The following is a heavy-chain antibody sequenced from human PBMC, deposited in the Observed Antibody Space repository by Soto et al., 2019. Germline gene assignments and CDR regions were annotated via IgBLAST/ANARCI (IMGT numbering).Heavy chain of an antibody. CDR2: ISFDGIQK. V-gene: IGHV3-30*17. Sequence: GGSLRLSCAGSGFILGDYAFHWVRQAPGKGLEWLAVISFDGIQKYYADSVQGRVTISRDNSQNTLYLEMNSLIAGDTAVYYCARPYCSRTSCPTYYYYYGLNVWGQGTAVTVSS. J-gene: IGHJ6*02. CDR1: GFILGDYA. D-gene: IGHD2-2*01. CDR3: ARPYCSRTSCPTYYYYYGLNV.